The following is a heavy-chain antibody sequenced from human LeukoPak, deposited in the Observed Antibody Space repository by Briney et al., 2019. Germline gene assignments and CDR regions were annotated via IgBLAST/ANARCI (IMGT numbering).Heavy chain of an antibody. V-gene: IGHV3-30*02. CDR2: IRYDGNNK. J-gene: IGHJ4*02. CDR1: GFTFSDYS. Sequence: GGSLRLSCAASGFTFSDYSMHWVRQAPGKGLNWVAFIRYDGNNKYYADSVKGRFTISRDNSKNMLYLEMNSLSTEDTAVYYCAKVRYCSGVNCYPDDDWGQGTLVTVSS. D-gene: IGHD2-15*01. CDR3: AKVRYCSGVNCYPDDD.